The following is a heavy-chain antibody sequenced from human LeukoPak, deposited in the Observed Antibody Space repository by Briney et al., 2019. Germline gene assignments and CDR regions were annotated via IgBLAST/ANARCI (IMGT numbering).Heavy chain of an antibody. J-gene: IGHJ5*02. V-gene: IGHV4-4*07. CDR2: IYTSGST. CDR1: GGSISSYY. CDR3: ARLSRSTSFVNWFDP. Sequence: SETLSLTCTVSGGSISSYYWNWIRQPAGKGLEWIGHIYTSGSTNYNPSLKSRVTMSVDTSKNQFSLRLTSVTAADTAVYYCARLSRSTSFVNWFDPWGQGTLVTVSS. D-gene: IGHD2-2*01.